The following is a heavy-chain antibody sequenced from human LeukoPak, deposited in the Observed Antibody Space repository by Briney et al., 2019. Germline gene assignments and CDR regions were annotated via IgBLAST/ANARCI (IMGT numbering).Heavy chain of an antibody. Sequence: ASVKVSCKASGYTFTGYYMHWVRQATGQGLEWMGWMNPNSGNTGYAQKFQGRVTMTRNTSISTAYMELSSLRSEDTAVYYCAADPGDYWGQGTLVTVSS. V-gene: IGHV1-8*02. D-gene: IGHD2-15*01. CDR3: AADPGDY. CDR2: MNPNSGNT. CDR1: GYTFTGYY. J-gene: IGHJ4*02.